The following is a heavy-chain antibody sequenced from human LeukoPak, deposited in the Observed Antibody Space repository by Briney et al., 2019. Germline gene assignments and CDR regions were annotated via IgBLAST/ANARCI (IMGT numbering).Heavy chain of an antibody. CDR2: INPNSGGT. V-gene: IGHV1-2*02. J-gene: IGHJ3*02. CDR3: ARVSWFGELFAAFDI. CDR1: GYTFTGYY. D-gene: IGHD3-10*01. Sequence: ASVKVSCKASGYTFTGYYMHWVRQAPGQGLEWMGWINPNSGGTNYAQKFQGRVTMTRDTSISTAYMELSRLRSDDTAVYYCARVSWFGELFAAFDICGQGTMVTVSS.